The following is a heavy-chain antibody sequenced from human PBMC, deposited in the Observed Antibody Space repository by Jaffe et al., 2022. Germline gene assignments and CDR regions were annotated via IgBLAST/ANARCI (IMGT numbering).Heavy chain of an antibody. CDR2: IYHSGST. D-gene: IGHD3-22*01. V-gene: IGHV4-38-2*01. CDR3: ARHSATYYYDSSGYYSDAFDI. Sequence: QVQLQESGPGLVKPSETLSLTCAVSGYSISSGYYWGWIRQPPGKGLEWIGSIYHSGSTYYNPSLKSRVTISVDTSKNQFSLKLSSVTAADTAVYYCARHSATYYYDSSGYYSDAFDIWGQGTMVTVSS. J-gene: IGHJ3*02. CDR1: GYSISSGYY.